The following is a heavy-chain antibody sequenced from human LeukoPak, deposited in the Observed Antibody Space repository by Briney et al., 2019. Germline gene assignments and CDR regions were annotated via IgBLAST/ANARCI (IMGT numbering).Heavy chain of an antibody. J-gene: IGHJ6*02. CDR1: GYTFTSHD. CDR2: INPNSGGT. Sequence: ATVKVSCKASGYTFTSHDISWVRQAPGQVLEWMGWINPNSGGTNYAQKFQGRVTMTRDTSISTAYMELSRLRSDDTAVYYCAITEYGGNDYYYYYGMDVWGQGTTVTVSS. V-gene: IGHV1-2*02. D-gene: IGHD4-17*01. CDR3: AITEYGGNDYYYYYGMDV.